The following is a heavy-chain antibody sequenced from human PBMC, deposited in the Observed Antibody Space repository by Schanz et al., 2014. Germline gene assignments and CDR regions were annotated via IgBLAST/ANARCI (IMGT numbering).Heavy chain of an antibody. Sequence: VQLVESGGGLVQPGGSLRLSCSASGFTFSNYALHWVRQAPGKGLEYVSAISSSGGSTYYADSVKDRFTISRDNSKSTMYFQMSSLRAEDTAVYYCERFQSPHQPFDYWGQGTLVTVSS. V-gene: IGHV3-64D*06. D-gene: IGHD2-2*01. CDR2: ISSSGGST. CDR1: GFTFSNYA. J-gene: IGHJ4*02. CDR3: ERFQSPHQPFDY.